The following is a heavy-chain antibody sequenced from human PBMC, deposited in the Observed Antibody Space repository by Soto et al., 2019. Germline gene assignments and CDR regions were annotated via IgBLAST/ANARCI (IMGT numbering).Heavy chain of an antibody. CDR1: GFTFSSYG. D-gene: IGHD3-3*02. J-gene: IGHJ4*02. CDR3: ANALEGDYLGY. Sequence: PWGSLRLSCAASGFTFSSYGMHWVRQAPGKGLEWVAVISYDGSNKYYADSVKGRFTISRDNSKNTLSLQMNSLRAEYTAVYYSANALEGDYLGYWGQGSLVTVAS. CDR2: ISYDGSNK. V-gene: IGHV3-30-3*01.